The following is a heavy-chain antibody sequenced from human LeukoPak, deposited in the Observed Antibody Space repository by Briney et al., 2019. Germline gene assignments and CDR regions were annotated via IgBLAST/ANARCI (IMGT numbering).Heavy chain of an antibody. D-gene: IGHD3-9*01. Sequence: SETLSLTCTVSGGSISSYYWSWIRQPPGKGLEWIGEINHSGSTNYNPSLKSRVTISVDTSKNQFSLKLSSVTAADTAVYYCASRMPYYDILTGYYTGNWFDPWGQGTLVTVSS. CDR3: ASRMPYYDILTGYYTGNWFDP. CDR2: INHSGST. CDR1: GGSISSYY. J-gene: IGHJ5*02. V-gene: IGHV4-34*01.